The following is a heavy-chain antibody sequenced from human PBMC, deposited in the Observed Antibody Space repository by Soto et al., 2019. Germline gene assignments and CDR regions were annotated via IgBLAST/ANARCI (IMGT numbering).Heavy chain of an antibody. Sequence: GGSLRLSCAASGFTVSSNYMSWVRQAPGKGLEWVSVIYSGGSTYYADSVKGRFTISRDNSKNTLYLQMNSLRAEDTAVYYCARELITFGGVRAFDIWGQGTMVTVSS. CDR2: IYSGGST. CDR1: GFTVSSNY. J-gene: IGHJ3*02. V-gene: IGHV3-66*01. CDR3: ARELITFGGVRAFDI. D-gene: IGHD3-16*01.